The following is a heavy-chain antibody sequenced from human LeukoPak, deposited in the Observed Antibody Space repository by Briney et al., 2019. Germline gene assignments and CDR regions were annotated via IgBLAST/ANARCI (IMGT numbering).Heavy chain of an antibody. V-gene: IGHV4-39*07. Sequence: SETLSLTCTVSGGSISSNTYYWGWIRQPPGKGLEWIGSIYYSGSTYYNPSLKSRVTISVDTSKNQFSLKLSSVTAADTAVYYCARGKERVRGVIGYYYYYMDVWGKGTTVTISS. CDR1: GGSISSNTYY. CDR2: IYYSGST. CDR3: ARGKERVRGVIGYYYYYMDV. D-gene: IGHD3-10*01. J-gene: IGHJ6*03.